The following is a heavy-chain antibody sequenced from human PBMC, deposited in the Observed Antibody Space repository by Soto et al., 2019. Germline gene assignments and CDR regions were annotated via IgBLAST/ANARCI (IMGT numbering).Heavy chain of an antibody. Sequence: PGESLKISCKGSGYSFTSYWISWVRQMPGKGLEWMGRIDPSDSYTNYSPSFQGHVTISADKSISTAYLQWSSLKASDTAMYYCASFPMVRGVIKERRYYYYGMDVWGQGTTVTVSS. CDR2: IDPSDSYT. D-gene: IGHD3-10*01. J-gene: IGHJ6*02. CDR1: GYSFTSYW. V-gene: IGHV5-10-1*01. CDR3: ASFPMVRGVIKERRYYYYGMDV.